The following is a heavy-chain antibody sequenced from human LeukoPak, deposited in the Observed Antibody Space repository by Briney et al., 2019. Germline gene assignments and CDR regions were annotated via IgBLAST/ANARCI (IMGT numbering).Heavy chain of an antibody. J-gene: IGHJ6*03. CDR2: IYYSGST. V-gene: IGHV4-39*07. D-gene: IGHD2-21*02. Sequence: ASETLSLTCTVSGGSISSSSYYWGWIRQPPGKGLEWIGSIYYSGSTYYNPSLKSRVTISVDTSKNQFSLKLSSVTAADTAVYYCTTSRLLLAAIHFYYYYFMDVWGTGTTVTVSS. CDR3: TTSRLLLAAIHFYYYYFMDV. CDR1: GGSISSSSYY.